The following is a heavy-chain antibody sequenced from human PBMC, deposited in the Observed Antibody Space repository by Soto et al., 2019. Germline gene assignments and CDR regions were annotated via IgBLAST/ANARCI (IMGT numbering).Heavy chain of an antibody. J-gene: IGHJ3*02. Sequence: GGSLRLSCAASGFTFSSYGMHWVRQAPGKGLEWVAVIWYDGSNKYYADSVKGRFTISRDNSKNTLYLQMNSLRAEDTAVNYCARERNDFWSGYYRPADAFDIWGQGTMVTVSS. D-gene: IGHD3-3*01. CDR3: ARERNDFWSGYYRPADAFDI. CDR1: GFTFSSYG. V-gene: IGHV3-33*01. CDR2: IWYDGSNK.